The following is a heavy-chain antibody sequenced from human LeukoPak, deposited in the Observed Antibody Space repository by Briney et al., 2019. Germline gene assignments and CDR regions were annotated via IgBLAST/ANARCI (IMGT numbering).Heavy chain of an antibody. V-gene: IGHV4-34*01. J-gene: IGHJ3*02. CDR2: INHSGST. Sequence: SETLSLTCAVYGGSFSGYYWSWIRQPPGKGLEWIGEINHSGSTNYNPSLKSRVTISVDTSKNQFSLKLSSVTAADTAVYYCARGRGRYCSSTSCYAGALDIWGQGTMVTVSS. CDR3: ARGRGRYCSSTSCYAGALDI. D-gene: IGHD2-2*01. CDR1: GGSFSGYY.